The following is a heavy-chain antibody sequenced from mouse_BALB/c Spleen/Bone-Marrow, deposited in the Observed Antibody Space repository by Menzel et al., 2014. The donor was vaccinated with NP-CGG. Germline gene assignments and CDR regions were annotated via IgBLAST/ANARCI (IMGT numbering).Heavy chain of an antibody. V-gene: IGHV5-12*02. CDR1: GFTFSDYY. D-gene: IGHD2-10*01. CDR3: ARQGAYSYCDY. Sequence: EVMLVESGGGLVQPGGSLKLSCATSGFTFSDYYMYWVRQTPEKRLEWVAYISNGGGSTYYPDTVKGRFTISRDNAKNTLYLQMSRLKSEDTAMYYCARQGAYSYCDYWGQGTTLTVSS. CDR2: ISNGGGST. J-gene: IGHJ2*01.